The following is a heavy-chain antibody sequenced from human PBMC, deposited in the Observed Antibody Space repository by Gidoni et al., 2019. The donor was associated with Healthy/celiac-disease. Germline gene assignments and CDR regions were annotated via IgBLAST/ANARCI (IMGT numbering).Heavy chain of an antibody. CDR1: GYIFTSYD. J-gene: IGHJ5*02. Sequence: QVQLVQSGAEVKKPGASVKVSCKASGYIFTSYDINWVRQATGQGLEWMGWMNPNSGNTGYAQKFQGRVTMTRNTSISTAYMELSSLRSEDTAVYYCARTGYDILTGYSINWFDPWGQGTLVTVSS. D-gene: IGHD3-9*01. CDR3: ARTGYDILTGYSINWFDP. CDR2: MNPNSGNT. V-gene: IGHV1-8*01.